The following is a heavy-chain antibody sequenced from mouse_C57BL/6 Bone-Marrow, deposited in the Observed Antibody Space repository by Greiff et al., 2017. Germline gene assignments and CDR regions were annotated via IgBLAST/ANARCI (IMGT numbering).Heavy chain of an antibody. CDR3: SRQVTTVLATKYFDV. J-gene: IGHJ1*03. CDR1: GFTFSSYT. V-gene: IGHV5-9*01. D-gene: IGHD1-1*01. Sequence: DVQLVESGGGLVKPGGSLKLSCAASGFTFSSYTMSWVRQTPEQRLQWVAALSGGGGNTYYPDSVKGRFTISRDNDKNILYLQMSSLRSEDTALYYCSRQVTTVLATKYFDVWGTGTTVTVSS. CDR2: LSGGGGNT.